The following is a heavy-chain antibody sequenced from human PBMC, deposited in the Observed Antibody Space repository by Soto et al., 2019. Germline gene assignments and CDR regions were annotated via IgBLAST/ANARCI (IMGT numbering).Heavy chain of an antibody. V-gene: IGHV3-48*03. CDR2: ISSSGSTI. Sequence: GGSLRLSCAASGFTFSSYEMNWVRQAPGKGLEWVSYISSSGSTIYYADSVKGRFTISRDNAKNSLYLQMNSLRAEDTAVYYCARDLGAYYYDSSGYHQGAFHIWGPGTMVTV. D-gene: IGHD3-22*01. J-gene: IGHJ3*02. CDR1: GFTFSSYE. CDR3: ARDLGAYYYDSSGYHQGAFHI.